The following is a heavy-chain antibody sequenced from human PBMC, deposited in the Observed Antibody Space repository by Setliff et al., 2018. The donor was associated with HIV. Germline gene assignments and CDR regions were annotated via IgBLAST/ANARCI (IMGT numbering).Heavy chain of an antibody. V-gene: IGHV5-51*01. CDR1: DYTFTTYW. CDR3: ARRDGRSMNAFEI. D-gene: IGHD6-13*01. Sequence: GESLKISCKALDYTFTTYWIGWVRQKPGEGLEWMGIIYPDDSNIRYNPSFQSHVTISADKSIATAYLQVNDLKTSDTATYYCARRDGRSMNAFEIRGPGTMVTVSS. CDR2: IYPDDSNI. J-gene: IGHJ3*01.